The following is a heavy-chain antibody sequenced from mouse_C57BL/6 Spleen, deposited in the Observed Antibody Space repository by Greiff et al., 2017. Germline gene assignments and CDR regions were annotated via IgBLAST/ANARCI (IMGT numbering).Heavy chain of an antibody. CDR2: IDPSDSYT. CDR3: ARRSTMITRYAMDY. D-gene: IGHD2-4*01. Sequence: VQLQQPGAELVMPGASVKLSCKASGYTFTSYWMHWVKQRPGQGLEWIGEIDPSDSYTNYNQKFKGKSTLTVDKSSSTAYMQLSSLTSEDSSVWYSARRSTMITRYAMDYWGQGASVTVAS. J-gene: IGHJ4*01. V-gene: IGHV1-69*01. CDR1: GYTFTSYW.